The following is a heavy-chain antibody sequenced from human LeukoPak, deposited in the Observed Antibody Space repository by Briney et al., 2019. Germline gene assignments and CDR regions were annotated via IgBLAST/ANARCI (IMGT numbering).Heavy chain of an antibody. CDR2: INPSGGST. CDR1: GYTFINNW. CDR3: ARDRGAIVAPPQDAFDI. Sequence: ASVKVSCKASGYTFINNWMHWVRQAPGQGLEWMGIINPSGGSTSYAQKFQGRVTMTRDMSTSTVYMELSSLRSEDTAVYYCARDRGAIVAPPQDAFDIWGQGTMVTVSS. J-gene: IGHJ3*02. V-gene: IGHV1-46*01. D-gene: IGHD5-12*01.